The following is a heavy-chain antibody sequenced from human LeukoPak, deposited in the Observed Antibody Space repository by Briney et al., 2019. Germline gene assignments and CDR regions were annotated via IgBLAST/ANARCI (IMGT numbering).Heavy chain of an antibody. Sequence: PGGSLRLSCAASGFTVRSNYMSWVRQAPGKGLEWVSVIYSGGNTYYADSVQGRFTLSRENPKNTLYLQMNSLRAEDTAVYYCARAHDRGYYYGFDYWGQGTLVTVSS. CDR3: ARAHDRGYYYGFDY. V-gene: IGHV3-66*01. J-gene: IGHJ4*02. CDR1: GFTVRSNY. CDR2: IYSGGNT. D-gene: IGHD3-22*01.